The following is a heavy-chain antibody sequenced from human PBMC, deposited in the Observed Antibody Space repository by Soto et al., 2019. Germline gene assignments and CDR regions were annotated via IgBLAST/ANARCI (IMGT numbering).Heavy chain of an antibody. J-gene: IGHJ5*02. CDR2: ISLYSDGT. CDR1: GYTYSNYG. CDR3: ARVVPGAEAWFGP. D-gene: IGHD2-2*01. V-gene: IGHV1-18*01. Sequence: ASVKGYCKTSGYTYSNYGITWVRQAPGQPLEWLGWISLYSDGTNYAQKFQGRVSMTTDTSTTTAYMELRSLRSDDTAVYYCARVVPGAEAWFGPWGQGTLVTVSS.